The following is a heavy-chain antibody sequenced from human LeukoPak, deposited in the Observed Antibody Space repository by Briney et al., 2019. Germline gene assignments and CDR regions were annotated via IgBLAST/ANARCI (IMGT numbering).Heavy chain of an antibody. CDR3: AREDYVSMGVDY. J-gene: IGHJ4*02. D-gene: IGHD3-16*01. V-gene: IGHV1-2*02. Sequence: EASVKVSCEAPGYTFTAYYMHWVRQAPGQGLEWMGWINPNSGATNYAQKFRGRVTMTRDTSISTAYMELSRLTSDDTAVFYCAREDYVSMGVDYWGQGTLVTVSS. CDR1: GYTFTAYY. CDR2: INPNSGAT.